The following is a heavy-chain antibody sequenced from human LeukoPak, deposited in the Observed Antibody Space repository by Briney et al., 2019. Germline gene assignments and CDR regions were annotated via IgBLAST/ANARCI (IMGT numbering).Heavy chain of an antibody. Sequence: ASVKVSCKASGYTFTSYAMHWVRQAPGQRLEWMGWINAGNGNTKYSQKFQGRVTITRDTSAGTAYMERSSLRSEDTAVYYCARDSGGRQLVRRYFDYWGQGTLVTVSS. V-gene: IGHV1-3*01. CDR2: INAGNGNT. CDR1: GYTFTSYA. J-gene: IGHJ4*02. CDR3: ARDSGGRQLVRRYFDY. D-gene: IGHD6-13*01.